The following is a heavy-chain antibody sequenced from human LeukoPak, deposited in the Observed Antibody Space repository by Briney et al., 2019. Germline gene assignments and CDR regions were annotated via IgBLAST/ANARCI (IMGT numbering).Heavy chain of an antibody. CDR3: ARDLRITFFGVITATGGLDS. Sequence: PGGSLRLSCAASGFTFNKYAMHWVRQAPGKGLEWLAIISYDGSDKYYAGSVKGRCTISRDNSNNMVYLEMSGLRFEDTALYYCARDLRITFFGVITATGGLDSWGQGTLLTVSS. D-gene: IGHD3-3*01. J-gene: IGHJ4*02. CDR1: GFTFNKYA. V-gene: IGHV3-30-3*01. CDR2: ISYDGSDK.